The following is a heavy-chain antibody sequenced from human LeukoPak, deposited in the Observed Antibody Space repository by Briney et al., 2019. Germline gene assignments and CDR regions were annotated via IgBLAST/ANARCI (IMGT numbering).Heavy chain of an antibody. CDR2: ISWNSGSI. Sequence: GRSLRLSCAASGFTFDDYAMHWVRQAPGNGLEWVSGISWNSGSIGYADSVKGRFTISRDNAKNSLYLQMNSLRAEDTALYYCAKDRRRYSSSWYHDAFDIWGQGTMVTVSS. CDR3: AKDRRRYSSSWYHDAFDI. CDR1: GFTFDDYA. D-gene: IGHD6-13*01. V-gene: IGHV3-9*01. J-gene: IGHJ3*02.